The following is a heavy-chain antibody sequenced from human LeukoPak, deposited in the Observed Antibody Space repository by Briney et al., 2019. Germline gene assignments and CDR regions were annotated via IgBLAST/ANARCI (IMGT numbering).Heavy chain of an antibody. CDR1: GVTFSGYW. V-gene: IGHV3-7*01. J-gene: IGHJ4*02. CDR3: ARDFNRRALYGDPIC. Sequence: GSLRLSCAASGVTFSGYWMSWVRQAPGKGLEWVANVKQEGSEKYYVDSVKGRFTISRDNAKNSLYLQMNSLRAEDTAVYYCARDFNRRALYGDPICWGQGTLVIVSS. D-gene: IGHD4-17*01. CDR2: VKQEGSEK.